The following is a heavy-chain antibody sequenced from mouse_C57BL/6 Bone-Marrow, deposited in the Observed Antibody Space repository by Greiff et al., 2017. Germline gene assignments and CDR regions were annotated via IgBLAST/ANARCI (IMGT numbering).Heavy chain of an antibody. D-gene: IGHD2-4*01. CDR2: IHPNSGST. V-gene: IGHV1-64*01. J-gene: IGHJ4*01. Sequence: VQLQQPGAELVKPGASVKLPCKAPGYTFTSYWLHWVKQRPGQGLEWIGMIHPNSGSTNYNEKFKSKTTRTVDKPSSTAYIQLSRLTAEDSAVYYCVYDYDGYAMDYWGQGTAVTVSS. CDR3: VYDYDGYAMDY. CDR1: GYTFTSYW.